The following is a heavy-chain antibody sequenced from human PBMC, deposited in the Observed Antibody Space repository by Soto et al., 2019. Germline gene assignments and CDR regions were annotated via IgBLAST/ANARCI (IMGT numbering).Heavy chain of an antibody. CDR2: VSGSGAST. Sequence: ESGGGLVQPGGSLRLSCEGSGFSFNNYVMSWVRQAPGKGPEWVSGVSGSGASTYYADSVKGRFTISRDNSKNMLYLQMNSLRAEDTAVYYCAKGLAAAGPSGRYFDYWGQGTLVTVSS. V-gene: IGHV3-23*01. J-gene: IGHJ4*02. D-gene: IGHD6-13*01. CDR1: GFSFNNYV. CDR3: AKGLAAAGPSGRYFDY.